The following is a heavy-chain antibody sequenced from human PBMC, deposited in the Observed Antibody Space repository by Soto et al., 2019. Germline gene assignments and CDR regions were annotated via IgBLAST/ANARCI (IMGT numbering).Heavy chain of an antibody. D-gene: IGHD6-19*01. V-gene: IGHV1-69*02. CDR2: IIPILGIA. Sequence: QVQLVQSGAEVKKPGSSVKVSCKASGGTFSSYTISWVRQAPGQGLEWMGRIIPILGIANYAQKFQGRVTITADKSTSTAYMELSSLRSEDTAVYYCEAVAGCYYGMDVWGQGTPVTVSS. CDR3: EAVAGCYYGMDV. CDR1: GGTFSSYT. J-gene: IGHJ6*02.